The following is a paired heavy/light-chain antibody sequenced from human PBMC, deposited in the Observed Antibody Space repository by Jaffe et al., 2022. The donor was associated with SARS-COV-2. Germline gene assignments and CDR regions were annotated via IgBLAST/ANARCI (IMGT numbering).Light chain of an antibody. CDR3: QQAHSFPLS. CDR1: QGIGSW. V-gene: IGKV1-12*01. Sequence: DIQMTQSPSSVSASVGDRVTITCRASQGIGSWLAWYQQKPGKAPKLLIYAASTLQSGVPSRFSGSGSGTDFTLTISRLQPEDFATYYCQQAHSFPLSFGGGTKV. CDR2: AAS. J-gene: IGKJ4*01.
Heavy chain of an antibody. Sequence: QPQLQESGPGLVKPSETLSLTCSVSGDSVRNNNYYWGWIRQPPGKGLEWIGSIYYTGTTFYNPSLKSRVTISVDTSNNQFSLKLSSVTAADTAVFYCAILTWNHIPGGYWGQGTPVTVSS. J-gene: IGHJ4*02. CDR2: IYYTGTT. CDR3: AILTWNHIPGGY. CDR1: GDSVRNNNYY. D-gene: IGHD2-2*01. V-gene: IGHV4-39*01.